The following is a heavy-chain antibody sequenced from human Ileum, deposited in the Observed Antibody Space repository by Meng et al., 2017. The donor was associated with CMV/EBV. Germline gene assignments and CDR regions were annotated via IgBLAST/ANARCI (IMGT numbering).Heavy chain of an antibody. D-gene: IGHD3-10*01. Sequence: SETLSLTCTVSGGSISSSSYYWGWIRQPPGKGREWIGSIYYSGSTYYNPSLKSRVIISVDTSKNQFSLKLSTVTAADTAVYYCAGPVGQYYYGSGSYAHFDYWGQGTLVTVSS. J-gene: IGHJ4*02. CDR3: AGPVGQYYYGSGSYAHFDY. CDR2: IYYSGST. CDR1: GGSISSSSYY. V-gene: IGHV4-39*01.